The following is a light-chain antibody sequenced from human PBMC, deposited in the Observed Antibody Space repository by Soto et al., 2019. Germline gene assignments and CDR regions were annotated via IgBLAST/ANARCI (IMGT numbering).Light chain of an antibody. Sequence: QSALTQPPSASGSPGQSVTISCSGTSSDVGVYNYVSWYQQHPGKAPKLMIYAVSKRPSGVPDRFSGSKSGNTASLTVSGLQAEDEADYYCSSYGGSNNWGGVFGGRTKLPLL. V-gene: IGLV2-8*01. CDR1: SSDVGVYNY. J-gene: IGLJ2*01. CDR2: AVS. CDR3: SSYGGSNNWGGV.